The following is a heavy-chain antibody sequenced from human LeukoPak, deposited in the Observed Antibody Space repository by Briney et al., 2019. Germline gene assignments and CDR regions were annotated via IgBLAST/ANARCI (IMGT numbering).Heavy chain of an antibody. J-gene: IGHJ4*02. V-gene: IGHV4-59*01. CDR2: IYYSGST. D-gene: IGHD2-8*02. Sequence: SETLSLTCTVSDGSINSFYWSWIRQPPGKGLEWIGYIYYSGSTNYNPSLKSRVTISVDTSKNQFSLNLNSVTAADTAVYYCVRAVAYGIDTGYFDYWGQGTLVTVSS. CDR1: DGSINSFY. CDR3: VRAVAYGIDTGYFDY.